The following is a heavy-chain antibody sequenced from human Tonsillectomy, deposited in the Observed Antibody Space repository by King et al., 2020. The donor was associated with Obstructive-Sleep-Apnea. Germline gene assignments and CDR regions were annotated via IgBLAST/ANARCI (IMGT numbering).Heavy chain of an antibody. J-gene: IGHJ3*02. D-gene: IGHD1-26*01. Sequence: VQLVESGGGLVQPGGSLRLSCAASGFTFSSYWMSWVRQAPGKGLEWVANIKQDGSEKYYVDSVKGRITISRDNAKNSLYLQMNSLRAEDTAVYYCARVGSGSYQDAFDIWGQGTMVTVSS. CDR3: ARVGSGSYQDAFDI. CDR1: GFTFSSYW. V-gene: IGHV3-7*03. CDR2: IKQDGSEK.